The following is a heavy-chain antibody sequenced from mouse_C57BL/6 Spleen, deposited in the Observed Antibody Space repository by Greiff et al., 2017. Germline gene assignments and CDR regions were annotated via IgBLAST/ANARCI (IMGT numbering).Heavy chain of an antibody. CDR1: GYAFSTYW. CDR3: ARSGWYDYFDY. J-gene: IGHJ2*01. Sequence: QVQLKESGAELVKPGASMKISCKPSGYAFSTYWMNWVKQRPGKGLEWIRQIYPGDGNTNYNGNFKGKATLTADKSSSTAYMQLSSLTSEDSAVYFCARSGWYDYFDYWGQGTTLTVSS. D-gene: IGHD1-1*02. V-gene: IGHV1-80*01. CDR2: IYPGDGNT.